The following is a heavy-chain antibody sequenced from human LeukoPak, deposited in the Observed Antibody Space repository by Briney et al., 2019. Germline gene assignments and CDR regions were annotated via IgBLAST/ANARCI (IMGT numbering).Heavy chain of an antibody. CDR1: GFTFSSYA. J-gene: IGHJ4*02. D-gene: IGHD3-10*01. V-gene: IGHV3-23*01. Sequence: GGSLRLSCAASGFTFSSYAMSWVRQAPGKGLEWVSGISGSGGSTYYADSVKGRFTISRDNSKNTLYLQMNSLRAEDTAVYYCAKDFDYGSGYLDYWGQGTLVTVSS. CDR3: AKDFDYGSGYLDY. CDR2: ISGSGGST.